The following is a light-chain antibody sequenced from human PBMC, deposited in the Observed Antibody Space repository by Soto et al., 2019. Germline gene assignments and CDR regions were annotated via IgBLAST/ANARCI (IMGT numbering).Light chain of an antibody. CDR1: QDISNY. V-gene: IGKV1-33*01. CDR3: QQYDNLPLAT. J-gene: IGKJ4*01. CDR2: DAS. Sequence: DIQMTQSPSSLSASVGDRVTITFQASQDISNYLNWYQQKPGKAPKLLIYDASNLETGVPSRFSGSGSGTDFTFTISSLQPEDFATYYCQQYDNLPLATFGGGTKVE.